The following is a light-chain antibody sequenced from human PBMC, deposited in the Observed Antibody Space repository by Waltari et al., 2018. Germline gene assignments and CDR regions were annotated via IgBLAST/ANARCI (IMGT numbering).Light chain of an antibody. V-gene: IGKV1-5*03. Sequence: DIQMTQSPSTLSASVGDSVTIACRASQSISSWLAWYQQKPGKAPKLLIYKASFLESGVPSRFSGSGSGTEFTLTISCLQPDDFATYYCQQYDSSSREWTFGQGTKVEIK. CDR1: QSISSW. CDR2: KAS. CDR3: QQYDSSSREWT. J-gene: IGKJ1*01.